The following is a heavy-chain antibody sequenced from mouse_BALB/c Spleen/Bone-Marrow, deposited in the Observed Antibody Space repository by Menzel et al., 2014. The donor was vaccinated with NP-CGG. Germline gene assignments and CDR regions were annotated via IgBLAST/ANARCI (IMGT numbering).Heavy chain of an antibody. D-gene: IGHD2-14*01. V-gene: IGHV14-1*02. CDR1: GFNIKDYY. CDR2: IDPENGNT. Sequence: EVQLQQSGAELVRPGALVKLSYKASGFNIKDYYMYWVKQRPEQGLEWIGWIDPENGNTIYDPKFQGKASITVDTSSNTAYLQLSSLTSGDTAVYYCASYYRYDRYFDVWGAGTTVTVSS. CDR3: ASYYRYDRYFDV. J-gene: IGHJ1*01.